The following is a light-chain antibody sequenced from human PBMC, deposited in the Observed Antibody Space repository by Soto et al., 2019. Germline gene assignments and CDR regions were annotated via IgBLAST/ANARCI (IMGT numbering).Light chain of an antibody. CDR1: SSNIGNNY. Sequence: QSILTQPPSASGTPGQRVTISCSGSSSNIGNNYVYWYQQHPGKAPQLMIYDVSYRPSGISSRFSGSKSGNTASLTISGLQADDDADYYCASYTSARIRVFGGGTKLTVL. J-gene: IGLJ2*01. CDR2: DVS. V-gene: IGLV2-14*01. CDR3: ASYTSARIRV.